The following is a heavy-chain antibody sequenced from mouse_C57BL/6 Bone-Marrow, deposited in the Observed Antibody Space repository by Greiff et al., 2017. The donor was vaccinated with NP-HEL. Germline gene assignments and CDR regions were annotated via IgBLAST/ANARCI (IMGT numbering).Heavy chain of an antibody. J-gene: IGHJ4*01. CDR3: ARTKDLNYPYAMDY. CDR1: GYSFTDYN. D-gene: IGHD2-1*01. CDR2: INPNYGTT. Sequence: VQLKQSGPELVKPGASVKISCKASGYSFTDYNMNWVKQSNGKSLEWIGVINPNYGTTSYNQKFKGKATLTVDQSSSTAYMQLNSLTSEDSAVYYCARTKDLNYPYAMDYWGQGTSVTVSS. V-gene: IGHV1-39*01.